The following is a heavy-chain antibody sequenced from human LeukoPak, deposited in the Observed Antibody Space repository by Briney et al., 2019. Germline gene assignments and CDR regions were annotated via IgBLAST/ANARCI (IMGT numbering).Heavy chain of an antibody. CDR1: GGSISGYS. CDR3: ARHYCSGGNCYYFDH. V-gene: IGHV4-59*08. CDR2: IYYRGTS. J-gene: IGHJ4*02. Sequence: PSETLSLTCTVSGGSISGYSWSWIRQPPGQGLEWIGFIYYRGTSKYNPSLMNGVTMSVDTSKNQVSLQLRSLLAADNAVYYCARHYCSGGNCYYFDHWGQGTLVTVSS. D-gene: IGHD2-15*01.